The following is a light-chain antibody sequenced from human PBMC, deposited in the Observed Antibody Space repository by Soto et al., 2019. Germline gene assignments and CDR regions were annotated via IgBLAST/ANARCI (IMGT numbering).Light chain of an antibody. CDR2: AAS. Sequence: EIVLTQSPGTLPLSPGERATLSCRGSLSVASNYVAWYQQKPGQAPRLLIYAASGRATGIPDRFSGSGSGTDFTLTISRLEPEDFAVYYCQQYGSAPWTFGPGTKVEIK. V-gene: IGKV3-20*01. J-gene: IGKJ1*01. CDR1: LSVASNY. CDR3: QQYGSAPWT.